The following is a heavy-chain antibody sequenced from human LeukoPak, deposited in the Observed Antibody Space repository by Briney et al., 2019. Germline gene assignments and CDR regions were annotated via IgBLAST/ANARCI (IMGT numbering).Heavy chain of an antibody. D-gene: IGHD3-10*01. CDR2: IKQDGSEK. Sequence: GGSLRLSCAASGFTVSSNYMSWVRQAPGKGLEWVANIKQDGSEKYYVDSVKGRFTISRDNAKNSLYLQMNSLRAEDTAVYYCAREGRVWFGELLAYNWFDPWGQGTLVTVSS. J-gene: IGHJ5*02. V-gene: IGHV3-7*01. CDR3: AREGRVWFGELLAYNWFDP. CDR1: GFTVSSNY.